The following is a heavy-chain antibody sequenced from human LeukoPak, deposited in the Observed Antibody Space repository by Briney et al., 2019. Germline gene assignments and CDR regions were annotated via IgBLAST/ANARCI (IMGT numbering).Heavy chain of an antibody. Sequence: SETLSLTCTVSGGSIGSYYWHWIRQPPGKGLEWIGCIYFTGSTNYNPSLKSRVTISVDTSKNQFSLKLNSVTAADTAIYYCARSTYSSSQWDYWGQGTLATVFS. CDR1: GGSIGSYY. V-gene: IGHV4-59*01. J-gene: IGHJ4*02. CDR3: ARSTYSSSQWDY. CDR2: IYFTGST. D-gene: IGHD6-13*01.